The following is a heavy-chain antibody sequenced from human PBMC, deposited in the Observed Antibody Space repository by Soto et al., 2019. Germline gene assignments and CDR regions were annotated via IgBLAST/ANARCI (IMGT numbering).Heavy chain of an antibody. CDR2: TSHDGRT. D-gene: IGHD5-12*01. Sequence: SETLSLTCAVYGGSFSDYYWNWLRQPPGKGLECIGETSHDGRTDYNPSLRSRVTISVDTSKNQFSLKLTSVTAADTAVYYCARRGRSSGYAPDYWGRGTLVTVSS. CDR1: GGSFSDYY. J-gene: IGHJ4*02. V-gene: IGHV4-34*01. CDR3: ARRGRSSGYAPDY.